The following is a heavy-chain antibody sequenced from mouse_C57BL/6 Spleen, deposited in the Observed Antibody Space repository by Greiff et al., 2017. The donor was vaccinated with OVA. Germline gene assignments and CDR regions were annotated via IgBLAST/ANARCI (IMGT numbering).Heavy chain of an antibody. J-gene: IGHJ3*01. CDR2: INPSTGGT. CDR3: ARSKTAQATSAWFAY. V-gene: IGHV1-42*01. D-gene: IGHD3-2*02. Sequence: EVMLVESGPELVKPGASVKISCKASGYSFTGYYMNWVKQSPEKSLEWIGEINPSTGGTTYNQKFKAKATLTVDKSSSTAYMQLKSLTSEDSAVYYCARSKTAQATSAWFAYWGQGTLVTVSA. CDR1: GYSFTGYY.